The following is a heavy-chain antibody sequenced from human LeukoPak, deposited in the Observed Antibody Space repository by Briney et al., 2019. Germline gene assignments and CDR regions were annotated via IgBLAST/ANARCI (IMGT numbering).Heavy chain of an antibody. CDR2: INHGGST. CDR3: ASSGSRAFDI. D-gene: IGHD2-15*01. J-gene: IGHJ3*02. CDR1: GGSFSGYY. V-gene: IGHV4-34*01. Sequence: SETLSLTCAVYGGSFSGYYWSWIRQPPGKGLEWIGEINHGGSTNYNPSLKSRVTISVDTSKNQFSLKLSSVTAADTAVYYCASSGSRAFDIWGKGTMVTVSS.